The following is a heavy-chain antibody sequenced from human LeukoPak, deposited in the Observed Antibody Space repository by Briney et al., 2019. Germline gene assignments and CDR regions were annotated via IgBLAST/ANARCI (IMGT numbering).Heavy chain of an antibody. CDR2: ISSSSSYI. D-gene: IGHD4-17*01. CDR3: ARDEYGDYPFDY. V-gene: IGHV3-21*01. J-gene: IGHJ4*02. CDR1: GFTFSSYS. Sequence: GGSLRLSCAASGFTFSSYSMNWVRQAPGKGLEWVSSISSSSSYIYYADSVKGRFTISRDSAKNSLYLQMNSLRAEDTAVYYCARDEYGDYPFDYWGQGTLVTVSS.